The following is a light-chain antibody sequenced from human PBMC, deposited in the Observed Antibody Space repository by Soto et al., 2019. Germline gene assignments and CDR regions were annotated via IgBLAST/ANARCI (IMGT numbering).Light chain of an antibody. CDR1: QSVLYSSNNKNY. CDR3: QPYYSSPLT. J-gene: IGKJ4*01. Sequence: DIVMTQSPDSLAVSLGERATINCKSSQSVLYSSNNKNYLAWYQQKPGQPPKLLIYWASTRETGVPDRFSGSGSGTDFMLTDSSLLAEDVAGYFCQPYYSSPLTFGGGTKMEIK. CDR2: WAS. V-gene: IGKV4-1*01.